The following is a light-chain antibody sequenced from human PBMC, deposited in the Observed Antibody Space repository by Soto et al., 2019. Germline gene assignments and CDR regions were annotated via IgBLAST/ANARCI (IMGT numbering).Light chain of an antibody. J-gene: IGLJ3*02. Sequence: QPVLTQSPSASASLGASVKLTCTLSSGHSSYAVAWHQLQPEKGPRYLMKLNSDGSHSKGDGIPDRFSGSSSGTERYLTISSLQSEDEADYYCQTWGTGILVFGGGTKLTVL. CDR1: SGHSSYA. CDR2: LNSDGSH. CDR3: QTWGTGILV. V-gene: IGLV4-69*01.